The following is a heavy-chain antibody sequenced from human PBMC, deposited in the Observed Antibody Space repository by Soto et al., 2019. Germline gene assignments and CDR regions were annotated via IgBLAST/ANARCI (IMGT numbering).Heavy chain of an antibody. CDR2: ISPDGSGT. CDR1: GLTFSRHW. J-gene: IGHJ4*02. V-gene: IGHV3-74*01. Sequence: EVQLVESGGGLVQPGGSLRLSCAASGLTFSRHWMHWVRQAPGNGLVWVSRISPDGSGTYYADSVKGRFTISRDNAKNTLYLQMSSLRADDTAVSYCARGYSYGLDHWGQGTLATVSS. D-gene: IGHD5-18*01. CDR3: ARGYSYGLDH.